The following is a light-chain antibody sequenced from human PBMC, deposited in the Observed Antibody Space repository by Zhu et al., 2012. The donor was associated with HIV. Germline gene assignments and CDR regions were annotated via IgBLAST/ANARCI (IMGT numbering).Light chain of an antibody. J-gene: IGKJ4*01. CDR1: QGVSSY. CDR2: AAS. Sequence: DIQLTQSPSFLSASVGDRVTITCRASQGVSSYLVWYQQKPGKAPNLLIYAASTLQSGVPSRFSGSGSGTDFTLIISSPQPEDFATYYCQQFKDYPLTFGGGTKVEIK. V-gene: IGKV1-9*01. CDR3: QQFKDYPLT.